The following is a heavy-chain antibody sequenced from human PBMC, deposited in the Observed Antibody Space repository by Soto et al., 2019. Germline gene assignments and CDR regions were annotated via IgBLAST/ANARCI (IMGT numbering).Heavy chain of an antibody. CDR3: ARGPLYSSSSPRYYYYYYMDV. J-gene: IGHJ6*03. CDR2: INAGNGNT. Sequence: AXVKVSCKASGYTFTSYAMHWVRQAPGQSLELMGWINAGNGNTKYSQKFQGRVTITRDTSASTAYMELSSLRSEDTAVYYCARGPLYSSSSPRYYYYYYMDVWGKGTTVTVSS. CDR1: GYTFTSYA. D-gene: IGHD6-6*01. V-gene: IGHV1-3*01.